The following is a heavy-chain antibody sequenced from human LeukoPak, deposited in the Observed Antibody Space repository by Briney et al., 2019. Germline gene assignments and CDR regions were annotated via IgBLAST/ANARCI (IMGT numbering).Heavy chain of an antibody. D-gene: IGHD3-3*01. CDR2: INGDGSAT. CDR1: GFTFSSYW. CDR3: ARGGSQIFYYDFCDY. V-gene: IGHV3-74*01. Sequence: RTGGSLRLSCAASGFTFSSYWMHWVRQAPGKGLVWVSRINGDGSATNYADSVKGRFTISRDDAKNTLYLQMNSLRAEDTAVYYCARGGSQIFYYDFCDYWGQGTLVTVSS. J-gene: IGHJ4*02.